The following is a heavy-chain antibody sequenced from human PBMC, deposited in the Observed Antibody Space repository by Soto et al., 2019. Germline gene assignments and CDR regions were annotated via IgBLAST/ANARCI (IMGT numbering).Heavy chain of an antibody. Sequence: GESLKISCEASGYKFTNYWLGWVRQMPGKGLEWMGMIYPGESDAKYSPSFQGQVTISADKSISTAYLEWISLEASDTAMYFCARHAASLSIDYYGMDVWGQGTTVTV. CDR2: IYPGESDA. D-gene: IGHD6-25*01. J-gene: IGHJ6*02. CDR3: ARHAASLSIDYYGMDV. CDR1: GYKFTNYW. V-gene: IGHV5-51*01.